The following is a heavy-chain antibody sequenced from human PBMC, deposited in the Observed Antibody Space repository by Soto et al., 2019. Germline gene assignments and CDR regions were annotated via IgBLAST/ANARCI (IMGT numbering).Heavy chain of an antibody. CDR1: GGSISSSSYY. J-gene: IGHJ5*02. Sequence: QLQLQESGPGLVKPSETLSLTCTVSGGSISSSSYYWGWIRQPPGKGLEWIGSIYYSGSTYYNPSLKSRVTISVDTSKNQFSLKLSSVTAADTAVYYCARHDGDIVLVPAALNWFDPWGQGTLVTVSS. CDR2: IYYSGST. CDR3: ARHDGDIVLVPAALNWFDP. V-gene: IGHV4-39*01. D-gene: IGHD2-2*01.